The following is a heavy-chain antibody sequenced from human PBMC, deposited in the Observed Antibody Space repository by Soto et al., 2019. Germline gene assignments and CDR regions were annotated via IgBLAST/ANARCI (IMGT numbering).Heavy chain of an antibody. Sequence: QVQLVQSGAEVKKPGASVKVSCKASGYTFTSYGISWVRQAPGQGLEWMGWISAYNGNTNYAQKLQGRVTMTTDTTTSTAYMELRSLRSAAAAVYYCAGSAYYYYGMDVWGHGTTVTASS. V-gene: IGHV1-18*01. CDR1: GYTFTSYG. J-gene: IGHJ6*02. CDR3: AGSAYYYYGMDV. CDR2: ISAYNGNT.